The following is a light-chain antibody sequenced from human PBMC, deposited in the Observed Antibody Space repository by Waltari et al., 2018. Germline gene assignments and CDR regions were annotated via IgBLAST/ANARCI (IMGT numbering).Light chain of an antibody. J-gene: IGKJ5*01. CDR2: GAS. CDR1: QSDSSSY. Sequence: IAPTHPSVTLSLSAGVSATPTYRATQSDSSSYLAWYQQNPGPAPRLLIYGASSRATGIPDRFSGSGSGTDFTLTISRLEAEDFAVYYCQQYGSSTSYTFGQGTRLEIK. V-gene: IGKV3-20*01. CDR3: QQYGSSTSYT.